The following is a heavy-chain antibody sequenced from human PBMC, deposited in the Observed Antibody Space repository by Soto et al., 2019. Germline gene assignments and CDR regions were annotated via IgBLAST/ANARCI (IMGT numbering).Heavy chain of an antibody. D-gene: IGHD3-16*01. J-gene: IGHJ4*02. V-gene: IGHV3-15*07. CDR3: AAMKTY. Sequence: GGSLRLSCAASGLNFKNAWMNWGRQASGKGREWVGRNKSETDGGTTDYAAPGKGRFTISRDDSKSTLFLQMNSLKTEDTGVYYCAAMKTYWGQGTPVTVSS. CDR2: NKSETDGGTT. CDR1: GLNFKNAW.